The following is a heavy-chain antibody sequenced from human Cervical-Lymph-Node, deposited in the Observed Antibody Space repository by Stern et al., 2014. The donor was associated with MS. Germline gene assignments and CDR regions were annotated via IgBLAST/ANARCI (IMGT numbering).Heavy chain of an antibody. J-gene: IGHJ3*01. CDR2: YDPEEGNT. CDR1: GYSLSDLS. V-gene: IGHV1-24*01. CDR3: ATASRYDALDL. Sequence: QVQLVQSGAEVRKPGASVRVSCKVSGYSLSDLSMHWVRQAPGKGLEWLGCYDPEEGNTVYAQRFQCRVTMTEDTSTDTAYMELNSLRSDDTAVYHCATASRYDALDLWGQGTVVTVSS.